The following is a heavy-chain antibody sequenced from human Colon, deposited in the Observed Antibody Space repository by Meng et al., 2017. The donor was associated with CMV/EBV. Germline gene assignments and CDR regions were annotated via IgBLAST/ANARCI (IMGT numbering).Heavy chain of an antibody. D-gene: IGHD3-3*01. CDR1: GYTFSNYG. J-gene: IGHJ4*02. Sequence: ASVKVSCKAYGYTFSNYGMSWVRQAPGQGPEWLGWVNADNGDTYYAQKMQDRVAMTAETSTSTAYLELRSLRSDDTAVYYCARVIQSSGVVISPFNYWGQGTMVTSPQ. V-gene: IGHV1-18*01. CDR3: ARVIQSSGVVISPFNY. CDR2: VNADNGDT.